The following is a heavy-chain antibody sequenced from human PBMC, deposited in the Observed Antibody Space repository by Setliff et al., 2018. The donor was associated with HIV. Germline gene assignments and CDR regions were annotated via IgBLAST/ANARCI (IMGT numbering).Heavy chain of an antibody. J-gene: IGHJ4*02. CDR3: AKTQTVITVYGPFDS. CDR2: ISSSSSTI. Sequence: GGSLRLSCAASGFTFSNYGMRWVRQAPGKGLEWVSYISSSSSTIYYADSVKGRFTVSRDNSNNTVYLQMDSLRAEDTAMYYCAKTQTVITVYGPFDSWGQGTPVTVSS. V-gene: IGHV3-48*01. CDR1: GFTFSNYG. D-gene: IGHD4-4*01.